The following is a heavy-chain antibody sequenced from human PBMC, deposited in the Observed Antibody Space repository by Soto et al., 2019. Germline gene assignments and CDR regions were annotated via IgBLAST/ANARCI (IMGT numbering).Heavy chain of an antibody. V-gene: IGHV1-2*04. CDR3: ARDLQVATVTTSGYYYYYGMDV. D-gene: IGHD4-17*01. CDR2: INPNSGGT. CDR1: GYTFTGYY. Sequence: ASVKVSCKGSGYTFTGYYMHWVRQAPGQGLEWMGWINPNSGGTNYAQKFQGWVTMTRDTSISTAYMELSRLRSDDTAVYYCARDLQVATVTTSGYYYYYGMDVWGQGTTVTVSS. J-gene: IGHJ6*02.